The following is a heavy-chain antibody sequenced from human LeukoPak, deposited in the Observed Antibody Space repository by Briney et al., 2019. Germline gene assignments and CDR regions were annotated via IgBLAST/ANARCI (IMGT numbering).Heavy chain of an antibody. D-gene: IGHD3-16*01. CDR1: GFSFRSYT. V-gene: IGHV3-21*01. Sequence: GGPLRLSCAASGFSFRSYTMNWVRQAPGKGLEWVSSISSSSSDTYYADSVKGRFTISRDNAKNSLFLRMDSLRAEDTAVYYCAAQGGLDYWGQGTPVTVSS. J-gene: IGHJ4*02. CDR2: ISSSSSDT. CDR3: AAQGGLDY.